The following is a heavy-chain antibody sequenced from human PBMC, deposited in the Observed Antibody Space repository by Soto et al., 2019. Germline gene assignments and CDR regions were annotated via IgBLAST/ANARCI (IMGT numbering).Heavy chain of an antibody. CDR2: IYYSGST. D-gene: IGHD4-17*01. CDR1: GGSISSYY. V-gene: IGHV4-59*08. J-gene: IGHJ4*02. Sequence: PSETLSLTCTVSGGSISSYYWSWIRQHQGKGLEWIGYIYYSGSTNYNPSLKSRVTISVDTSKNQFSLKLSSVTAADTAVYYCARRYGVYFDYWGQGTLVTVSS. CDR3: ARRYGVYFDY.